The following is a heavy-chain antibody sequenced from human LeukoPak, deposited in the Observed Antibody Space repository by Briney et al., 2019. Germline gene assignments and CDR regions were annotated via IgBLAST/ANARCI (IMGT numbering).Heavy chain of an antibody. CDR2: ISPSGDIT. J-gene: IGHJ4*02. D-gene: IGHD3-10*01. CDR1: GFTLSSYA. CDR3: AKDDAWLRFGE. Sequence: GGSLRLSCAASGFTLSSYAMSWVRQAPGKGLEWVSGISPSGDITYYADSVKGRFTISRDNSKNTLYLEVISLTAEDTAVYYCAKDDAWLRFGEWSQGTLVTVPS. V-gene: IGHV3-23*01.